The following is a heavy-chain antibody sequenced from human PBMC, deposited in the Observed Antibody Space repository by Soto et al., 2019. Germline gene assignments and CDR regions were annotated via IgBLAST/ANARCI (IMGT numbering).Heavy chain of an antibody. CDR3: ARDLDRGPEDH. Sequence: GGSLGLSCPASGFTFSRYEMNWVRQAPGKGLEWVSYISSSGSTIYYADSVKGRFTISRDNAKNSLYLQMNSLRAEDTAVYNCARDLDRGPEDHWGQGTLVTVSS. V-gene: IGHV3-48*03. CDR2: ISSSGSTI. D-gene: IGHD3-16*02. J-gene: IGHJ4*02. CDR1: GFTFSRYE.